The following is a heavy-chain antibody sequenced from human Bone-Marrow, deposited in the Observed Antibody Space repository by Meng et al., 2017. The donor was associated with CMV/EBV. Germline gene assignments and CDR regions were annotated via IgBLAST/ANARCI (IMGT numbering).Heavy chain of an antibody. Sequence: GGSLRLSCAASGFTFSSYGMHWVRQAPGEGLQWVASVLFDGSNKFYPDSVKGRFTISRDNSKGTLYLQMTNLKTEDTAVYYCAKDLPHASFDYWGQGMLVTVSS. V-gene: IGHV3-30*02. J-gene: IGHJ4*02. D-gene: IGHD5/OR15-5a*01. CDR3: AKDLPHASFDY. CDR2: VLFDGSNK. CDR1: GFTFSSYG.